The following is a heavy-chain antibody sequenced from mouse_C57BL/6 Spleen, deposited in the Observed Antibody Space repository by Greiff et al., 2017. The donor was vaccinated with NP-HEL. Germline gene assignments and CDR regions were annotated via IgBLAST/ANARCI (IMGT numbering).Heavy chain of an antibody. Sequence: QVHVKQPGAELVKPGASVKLSCKASGYTFTSYWMQWVKQRPGQGLEWIGEIDPSDSYTNYNPQFKSKATLTVDTSSSTAYLQLSSLPSEDTAVYAGARAYDSNYEAWFVYWGQGTLGTVSA. D-gene: IGHD2-5*01. CDR2: IDPSDSYT. CDR3: ARAYDSNYEAWFVY. J-gene: IGHJ3*01. CDR1: GYTFTSYW. V-gene: IGHV1-50*01.